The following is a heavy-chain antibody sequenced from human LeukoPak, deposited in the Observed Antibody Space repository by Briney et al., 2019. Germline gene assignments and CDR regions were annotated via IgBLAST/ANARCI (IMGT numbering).Heavy chain of an antibody. V-gene: IGHV3-7*01. Sequence: TGGSLRHSCAASGFTFSSYWMSWVRQAPGKGLEWVANIKQDGSEKYYVDSVKGRFIISRDNAKNSLYLQMNSLRAEDTAVYYCARDDRDYYDSSGYCIDYWGQGTLVTVSS. J-gene: IGHJ4*02. CDR3: ARDDRDYYDSSGYCIDY. CDR2: IKQDGSEK. CDR1: GFTFSSYW. D-gene: IGHD3-22*01.